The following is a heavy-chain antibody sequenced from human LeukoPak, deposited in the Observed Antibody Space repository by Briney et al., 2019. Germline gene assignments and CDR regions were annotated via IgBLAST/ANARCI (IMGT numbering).Heavy chain of an antibody. V-gene: IGHV3-30-3*01. Sequence: SGGSLRLSCAASGFTFSSYAMHWVRQAPGKGLEWVAVISYDGSNKYYADSVKGRFTISRDNSKNTLYLQMNSLRAEDTAVYFCARDRQWERRGHGYFDYWGQGTLVTVSS. CDR3: ARDRQWERRGHGYFDY. CDR1: GFTFSSYA. D-gene: IGHD1-26*01. CDR2: ISYDGSNK. J-gene: IGHJ4*02.